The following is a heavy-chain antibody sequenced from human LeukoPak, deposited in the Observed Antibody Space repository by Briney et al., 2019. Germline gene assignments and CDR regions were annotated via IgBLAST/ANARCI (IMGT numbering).Heavy chain of an antibody. J-gene: IGHJ6*02. CDR1: GFTFSSYW. D-gene: IGHD6-13*01. V-gene: IGHV3-7*03. Sequence: GGSLRLSCAASGFTFSSYWMNWARQAPGKGLEWVASINHNGNVNYYVDSVKGRFTISRDNAKNSLYLQMSNLRAEGTAVYYCAKAIYSSSRMDVWGQGTTVTVSS. CDR3: AKAIYSSSRMDV. CDR2: INHNGNVN.